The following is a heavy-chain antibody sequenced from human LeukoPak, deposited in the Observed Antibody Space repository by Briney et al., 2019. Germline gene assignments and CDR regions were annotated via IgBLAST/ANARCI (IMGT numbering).Heavy chain of an antibody. V-gene: IGHV4-61*02. CDR2: IYTSGST. D-gene: IGHD6-13*01. Sequence: SQTLSLTCTVSGGSISSGSYYWSWIRQPAGKGLEWIVRIYTSGSTNYNPSLKSRVTISVDTSKNQFSLKLSSVTAADTAVYYCARGFSSWVSYFDYWGQGTLVTVSS. CDR1: GGSISSGSYY. J-gene: IGHJ4*02. CDR3: ARGFSSWVSYFDY.